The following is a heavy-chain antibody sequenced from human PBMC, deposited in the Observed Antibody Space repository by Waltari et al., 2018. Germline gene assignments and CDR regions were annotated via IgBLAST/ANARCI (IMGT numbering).Heavy chain of an antibody. Sequence: EVQLLESGGGLVQPGGSLRLSCAASGFTFSSYAMSWVRQAPGKGLEWVSVIYSGGSTYYADSVKGRFTISRDNSKNTLYLQMNSLRAEDTAVYYCAKLHSSWYFFWGQGTLVTVSS. CDR2: IYSGGST. CDR3: AKLHSSWYFF. J-gene: IGHJ4*02. CDR1: GFTFSSYA. D-gene: IGHD6-13*01. V-gene: IGHV3-23*03.